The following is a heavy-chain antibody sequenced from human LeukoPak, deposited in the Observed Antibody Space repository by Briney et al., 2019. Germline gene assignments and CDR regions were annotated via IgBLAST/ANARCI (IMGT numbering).Heavy chain of an antibody. Sequence: GGSLRLSCAASGFTFSSYAMSWVRQAPGKGLEWVSAISGSGGSTYYADSVKGRFTISRDNSKNTLYLQMNSLRAEDTAVYYCAKDLYYYDSSGSDDAFDIWGQGTMVTVSS. CDR1: GFTFSSYA. CDR2: ISGSGGST. V-gene: IGHV3-23*01. D-gene: IGHD3-22*01. CDR3: AKDLYYYDSSGSDDAFDI. J-gene: IGHJ3*02.